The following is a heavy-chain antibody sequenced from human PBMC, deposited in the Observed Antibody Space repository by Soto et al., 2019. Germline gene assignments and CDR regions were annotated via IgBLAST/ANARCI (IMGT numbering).Heavy chain of an antibody. CDR2: TYYRSKWYN. D-gene: IGHD3-3*01. CDR3: ARDIDFGY. V-gene: IGHV6-1*01. CDR1: RDIVSGNSAA. J-gene: IGHJ4*02. Sequence: PSQTISLTCVISRDIVSGNSAAWNFIRHSPSRSLEWLGRTYYRSKWYNEYAVSVKSRITINPDTSRNQISLQLNSVTPEDTAVYYCARDIDFGYWGRGTQVTVSS.